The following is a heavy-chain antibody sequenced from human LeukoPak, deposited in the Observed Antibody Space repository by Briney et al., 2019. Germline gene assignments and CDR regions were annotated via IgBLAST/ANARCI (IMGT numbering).Heavy chain of an antibody. J-gene: IGHJ6*02. D-gene: IGHD2-15*01. V-gene: IGHV1-8*01. Sequence: ASVKVSCKASGYTFTSHDINWVRQATGQGLEWMGWMNPNSGNTGYAQKFQGRVTMTRNTSISTAYMELSSLRSEDTAVYYCARGYCSGGSCYSYYYGMDVWGQGTTVTVSS. CDR3: ARGYCSGGSCYSYYYGMDV. CDR1: GYTFTSHD. CDR2: MNPNSGNT.